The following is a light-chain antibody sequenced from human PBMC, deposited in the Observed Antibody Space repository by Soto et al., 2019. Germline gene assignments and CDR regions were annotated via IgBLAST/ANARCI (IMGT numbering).Light chain of an antibody. CDR3: LQDYNYPYT. Sequence: AIHMTQSPSSLSASVGDRVTITCRASQDIRKDLGWYQQKPGRAPKLLIYAASSLQSGVPSRFSGSGSATDFTLTISSLQPEDFATYYCLQDYNYPYTFGQGTKVDIK. V-gene: IGKV1-6*01. CDR1: QDIRKD. J-gene: IGKJ2*01. CDR2: AAS.